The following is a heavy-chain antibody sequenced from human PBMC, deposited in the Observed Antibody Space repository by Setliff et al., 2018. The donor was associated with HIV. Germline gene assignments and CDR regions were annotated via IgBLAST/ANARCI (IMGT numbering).Heavy chain of an antibody. Sequence: SETLSLTCAVSGYSISSGYYWNWIRQPPGKGLEWIGCIYYSGSAYYNPSLQSRVTISVDTSKNQVSLKLNSMTAADTAVYFCVRGPQWLVQKGRVYYFDYWGQGALVTVSS. V-gene: IGHV4-30-4*08. D-gene: IGHD6-19*01. CDR1: GYSISSGYY. J-gene: IGHJ4*02. CDR2: IYYSGSA. CDR3: VRGPQWLVQKGRVYYFDY.